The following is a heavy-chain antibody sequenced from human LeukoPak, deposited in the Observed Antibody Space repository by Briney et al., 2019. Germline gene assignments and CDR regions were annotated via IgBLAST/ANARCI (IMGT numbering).Heavy chain of an antibody. J-gene: IGHJ6*03. Sequence: PGGSLRLSCAASGFTFSDYYTSWIRQAPGKGLEWVSYISSSGSTIYYADSVKGRFTISRDNAKNSLYLQMNSLRAEDTAVYCCASGLYYYYMDVWGKGTTVTVTS. V-gene: IGHV3-11*04. CDR2: ISSSGSTI. CDR1: GFTFSDYY. CDR3: ASGLYYYYMDV.